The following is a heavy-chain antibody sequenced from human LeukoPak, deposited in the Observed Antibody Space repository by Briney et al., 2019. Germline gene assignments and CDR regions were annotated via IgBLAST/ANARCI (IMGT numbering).Heavy chain of an antibody. CDR3: VRGPVGASAFD. D-gene: IGHD2-15*01. V-gene: IGHV3-23*01. CDR2: IGNSDET. Sequence: PGGSLRLSCAASGFFFNTNAMSWVRQAPGMGLEWVAAIGNSDETYYADAVKGRFTISRDTSKNTLSLQMNSLRVEDTAVYYCVRGPVGASAFDIGAKGKWSPSPQ. CDR1: GFFFNTNA. J-gene: IGHJ3*02.